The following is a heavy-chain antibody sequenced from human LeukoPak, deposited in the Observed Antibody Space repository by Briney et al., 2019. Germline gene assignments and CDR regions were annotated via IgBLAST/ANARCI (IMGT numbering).Heavy chain of an antibody. Sequence: SETLSLTCTVSGGSISSYYWSWIRQPPGKGLEWIGYIYYSGSTNYNPSLKSRVTISVDTSKNQFSLKLSSVTAADTAVYYCARESGVAYGMDVWGQGTTVTVSS. D-gene: IGHD2-15*01. CDR3: ARESGVAYGMDV. CDR1: GGSISSYY. V-gene: IGHV4-59*01. J-gene: IGHJ6*02. CDR2: IYYSGST.